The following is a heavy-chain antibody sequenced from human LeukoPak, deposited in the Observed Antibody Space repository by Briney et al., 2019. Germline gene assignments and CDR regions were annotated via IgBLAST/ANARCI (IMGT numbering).Heavy chain of an antibody. CDR2: IGTAGDT. Sequence: GGSLRLSCAASGFTFSSFDMHWVRQATGKGLEWVSVIGTAGDTYYPGSVKGRFTISRENAKNSLYLQMSSLRAGDTAVYYCARGNYDTSGIDYWGQGTLVTVSS. CDR3: ARGNYDTSGIDY. D-gene: IGHD3-22*01. CDR1: GFTFSSFD. J-gene: IGHJ4*02. V-gene: IGHV3-13*01.